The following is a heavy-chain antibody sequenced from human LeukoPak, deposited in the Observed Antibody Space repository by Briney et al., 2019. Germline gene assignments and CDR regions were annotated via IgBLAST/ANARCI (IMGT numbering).Heavy chain of an antibody. CDR1: GGSISSGDYY. J-gene: IGHJ4*02. CDR3: ARGPPIRGSTSYFDY. CDR2: IYYSGST. V-gene: IGHV4-31*03. D-gene: IGHD3-10*01. Sequence: SETLSLTCTVSGGSISSGDYYWSWIRQHPGKGLEWIGYIYYSGSTYYNPSLKSRVTISVDTSKNQFSLKLSSVTAADTAVYYCARGPPIRGSTSYFDYWGQGTLVTVSS.